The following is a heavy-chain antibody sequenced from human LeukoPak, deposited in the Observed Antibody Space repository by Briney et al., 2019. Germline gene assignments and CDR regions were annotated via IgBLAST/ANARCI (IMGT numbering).Heavy chain of an antibody. J-gene: IGHJ4*02. D-gene: IGHD5-24*01. V-gene: IGHV3-21*01. Sequence: GGSLRLSCAASGFTFSSYSMNWVRQAPGKGLEWVSSISSSSNYIYYADSVKGRFTISRDNAKNSLYLQMNSLRAEDTAVYYCARESSARWLQFDDYWGQGTLVTVSS. CDR1: GFTFSSYS. CDR2: ISSSSNYI. CDR3: ARESSARWLQFDDY.